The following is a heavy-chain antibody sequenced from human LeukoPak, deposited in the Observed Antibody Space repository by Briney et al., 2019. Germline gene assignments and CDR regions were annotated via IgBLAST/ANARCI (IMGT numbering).Heavy chain of an antibody. Sequence: PGGSLRLSCAASGFTFSSYGMHWVRQAPGKGLEWVAVIWYGGSNKYYADSVKGRFTISRDNAKNSLYLQMNSLRAEDTAVYYCARDVVNWFGIEDYWGQGTLVTVSS. CDR2: IWYGGSNK. J-gene: IGHJ4*02. CDR3: ARDVVNWFGIEDY. V-gene: IGHV3-33*08. CDR1: GFTFSSYG. D-gene: IGHD3-10*01.